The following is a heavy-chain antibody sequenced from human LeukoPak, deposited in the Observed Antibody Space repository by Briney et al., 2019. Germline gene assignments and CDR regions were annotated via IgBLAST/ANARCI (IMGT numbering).Heavy chain of an antibody. CDR3: ATSGRGYYYGMDV. CDR2: IYYSGST. D-gene: IGHD6-25*01. CDR1: GGSISSYY. J-gene: IGHJ6*02. V-gene: IGHV4-59*01. Sequence: SETLSLTCTVSGGSISSYYWSWIRQPPGKGLEWIGYIYYSGSTNYNPSLKSRVTISVDTSKNQFSLKLSSVTAADTAVYYCATSGRGYYYGMDVWGQGTTVTVSS.